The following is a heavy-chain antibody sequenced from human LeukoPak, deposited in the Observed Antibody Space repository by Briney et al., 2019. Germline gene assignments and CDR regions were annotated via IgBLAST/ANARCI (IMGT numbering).Heavy chain of an antibody. J-gene: IGHJ4*02. D-gene: IGHD5-18*01. CDR1: GYTFTNYY. CDR3: ARDPRGYSYGSYYFDY. CDR2: INPSGGST. V-gene: IGHV1-46*01. Sequence: ASVKVSCKASGYTFTNYYIHWVRQAPGQGLEWMGIINPSGGSTSYAQKFQGRVTMTRDMSTSTVYMELSSLRSEDTAVYYCARDPRGYSYGSYYFDYWGQGTLVTVSS.